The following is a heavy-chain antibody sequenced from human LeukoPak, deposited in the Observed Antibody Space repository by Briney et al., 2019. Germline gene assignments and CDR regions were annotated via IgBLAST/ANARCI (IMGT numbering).Heavy chain of an antibody. V-gene: IGHV1-2*02. CDR1: GYTFTGYY. CDR2: INPNSGGT. J-gene: IGHJ4*02. Sequence: ASVKVSCKASGYTFTGYYMHWVRQAPGQGLEWMGWINPNSGGTNYAQKFQGRVTMTRDTSISTAYMELSRLRSDDTAVYYCARDYLIHYYDSSGSDYWGQGTLVTVSS. D-gene: IGHD3-22*01. CDR3: ARDYLIHYYDSSGSDY.